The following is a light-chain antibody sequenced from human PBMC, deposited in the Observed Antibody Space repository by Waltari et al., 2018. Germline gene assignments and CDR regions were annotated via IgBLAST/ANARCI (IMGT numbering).Light chain of an antibody. V-gene: IGKV4-1*01. Sequence: DTVLTQSPDSLAVSLGERATINCKSSQSVLYSPNNKNYLAWYQPKAGQPPKLLIYWAATRESGVPDRFSGSWSGTDFTLTISSLQAEDVAVYYCLQYSTTPRTFGPGTKVEIK. CDR2: WAA. J-gene: IGKJ3*01. CDR1: QSVLYSPNNKNY. CDR3: LQYSTTPRT.